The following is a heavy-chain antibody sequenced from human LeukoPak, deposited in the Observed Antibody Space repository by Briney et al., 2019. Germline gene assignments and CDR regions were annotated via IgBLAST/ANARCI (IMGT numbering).Heavy chain of an antibody. CDR3: ARVRCSGGSCYPYYYYGMDV. J-gene: IGHJ6*02. D-gene: IGHD2-15*01. CDR2: INRDGSEK. Sequence: GGSLRLSCAASGFTFNTYWISWVRQAPGKGLEWLATINRDGSEKYYVDSVKGRFTISRDNAKNSLYLQMNSLRAEDTAVYYCARVRCSGGSCYPYYYYGMDVWGQGTTVTVSS. V-gene: IGHV3-7*02. CDR1: GFTFNTYW.